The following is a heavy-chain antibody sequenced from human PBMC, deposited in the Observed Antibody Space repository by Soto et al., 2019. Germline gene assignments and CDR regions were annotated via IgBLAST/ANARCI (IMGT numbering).Heavy chain of an antibody. V-gene: IGHV4-31*03. CDR3: AKPWRKQLGIYYYYYGMDV. D-gene: IGHD6-13*01. CDR1: GGSISSGGYY. Sequence: SETLSLTCTVSGGSISSGGYYWSWIRQHPGKGLEWIGYIYYSGSTYYNPSLKSRVTISVDTSKNQFSLKLSSVTAADTAVYYCAKPWRKQLGIYYYYYGMDVWGQGTTVTVSS. CDR2: IYYSGST. J-gene: IGHJ6*02.